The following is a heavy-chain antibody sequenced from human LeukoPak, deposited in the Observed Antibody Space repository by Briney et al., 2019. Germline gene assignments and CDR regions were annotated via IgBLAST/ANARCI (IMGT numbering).Heavy chain of an antibody. J-gene: IGHJ4*02. V-gene: IGHV1-2*02. D-gene: IGHD3-3*01. CDR2: INPNSGGT. Sequence: ASVKVSCKASGYTFTGYYMHWVRQAPGQGLEWMGWINPNSGGTNYAQKFQGRVTMTRDTSISTAYMELSRLRSDDTAVYYCAREFNYDFWSGYYPRSETDYWGQGTLVTVSS. CDR1: GYTFTGYY. CDR3: AREFNYDFWSGYYPRSETDY.